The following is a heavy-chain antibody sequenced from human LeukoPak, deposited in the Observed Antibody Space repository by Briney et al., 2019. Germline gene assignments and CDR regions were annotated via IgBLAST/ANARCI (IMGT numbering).Heavy chain of an antibody. CDR1: GFTFSDWA. V-gene: IGHV3-23*01. CDR3: TRRGVTRFYDY. CDR2: ISGSGGST. J-gene: IGHJ4*02. D-gene: IGHD3-10*01. Sequence: GGSLRLPCAASGFTFSDWAMSWVRQAPGKGLEWVSVISGSGGSTNYADSVKGRFTISRDNSKNTLYLQMNSLRAEDTAVYSCTRRGVTRFYDYWGQGTLVTVSS.